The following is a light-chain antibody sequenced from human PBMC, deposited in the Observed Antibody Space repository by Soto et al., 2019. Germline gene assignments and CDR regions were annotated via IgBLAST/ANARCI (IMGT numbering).Light chain of an antibody. CDR3: QQYNSYST. Sequence: DIQMTQSPSTLSASVGDRVTITCRASQSVVRWLAWYQQKPGKAPKLLIYEASNLESGVPSRFSGSGSGTEFTLTISSLQPDDFATYYCQQYNSYSTFGQGTKVEIK. J-gene: IGKJ2*01. CDR2: EAS. CDR1: QSVVRW. V-gene: IGKV1-5*03.